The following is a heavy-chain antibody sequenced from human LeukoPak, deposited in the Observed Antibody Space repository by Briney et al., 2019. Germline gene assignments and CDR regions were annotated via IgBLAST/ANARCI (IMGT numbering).Heavy chain of an antibody. V-gene: IGHV1-69*05. CDR1: GGTFSSYA. J-gene: IGHJ4*02. CDR2: IIPIFGTA. Sequence: ASVKVSCKASGGTFSSYAISWVRQAPGQGLEWMGGIIPIFGTANYAQKFQGRVTITTDESTSTAYMELSSLRSEDTAVYYCASVLYYDSSHDYWGQGTLVTVSS. D-gene: IGHD3-22*01. CDR3: ASVLYYDSSHDY.